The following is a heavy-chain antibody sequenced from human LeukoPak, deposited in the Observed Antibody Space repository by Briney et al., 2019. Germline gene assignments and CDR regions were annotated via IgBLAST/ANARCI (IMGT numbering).Heavy chain of an antibody. J-gene: IGHJ4*02. D-gene: IGHD6-13*01. CDR3: AKSIAASKPDY. CDR1: GFTFSSYA. V-gene: IGHV3-23*01. CDR2: INGSGGST. Sequence: GGSLRLSCSASGFTFSSYAMHWVRQAPGKGLEWVSAINGSGGSTYYADSVKGRFTISRDNSKNTLYLQMNSLRAEDTAVYYCAKSIAASKPDYWGQGTLVTVSS.